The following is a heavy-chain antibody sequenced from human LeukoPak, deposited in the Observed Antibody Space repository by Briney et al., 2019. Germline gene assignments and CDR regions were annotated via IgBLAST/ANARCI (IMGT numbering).Heavy chain of an antibody. Sequence: KPSETLSLTCTVSGGSISSSSYYWGWIRQPPGKGLEWIGSIYYSGSTYYNPSLKSRVTISVDTSKNQFSLKLSSVTAADTAVYYCARGKTIFGVVIIHHAFDIWGQGTMVTVSS. D-gene: IGHD3-3*01. CDR3: ARGKTIFGVVIIHHAFDI. V-gene: IGHV4-39*01. CDR1: GGSISSSSYY. CDR2: IYYSGST. J-gene: IGHJ3*02.